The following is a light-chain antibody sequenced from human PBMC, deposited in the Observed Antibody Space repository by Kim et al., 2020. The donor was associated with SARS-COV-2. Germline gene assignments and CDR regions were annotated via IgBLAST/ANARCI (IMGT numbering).Light chain of an antibody. V-gene: IGKV1-39*01. CDR2: AAS. CDR3: LQSYSTPRT. J-gene: IGKJ1*01. CDR1: QGSRSY. Sequence: ASVGDRVTITCRASQGSRSYLSWYQQKPGRAPKRLIYAASSLQSGVPSRFSGSGSGTDFTLTISSLQPEDFATYYCLQSYSTPRTFGQGTKVDIK.